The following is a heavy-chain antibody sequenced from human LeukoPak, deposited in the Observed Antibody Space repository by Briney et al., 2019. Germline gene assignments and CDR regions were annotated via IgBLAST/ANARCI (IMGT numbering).Heavy chain of an antibody. Sequence: ASVKVSCKASGYTFTSYYMHWVRQAPGQGLEWMGIINPSGGSTSYAQKFQGRVTMTRDTSTSTVYMELSSLRSEDTAVYYCARDARITIFGVVIQTNWFDPWGQGTLVTVSS. D-gene: IGHD3-3*01. V-gene: IGHV1-46*01. CDR1: GYTFTSYY. CDR3: ARDARITIFGVVIQTNWFDP. J-gene: IGHJ5*02. CDR2: INPSGGST.